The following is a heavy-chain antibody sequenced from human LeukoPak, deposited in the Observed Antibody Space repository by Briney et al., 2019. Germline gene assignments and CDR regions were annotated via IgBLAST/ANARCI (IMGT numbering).Heavy chain of an antibody. CDR3: TTDLPP. J-gene: IGHJ5*02. V-gene: IGHV3-15*01. CDR1: GFTFSNVW. CDR2: IRSKIDGVTT. Sequence: GGSLRLXCVASGFTFSNVWMAWARQAPGKGLEWVGRIRSKIDGVTTDYAAPVKGRITISRDDSKSTLYLQMNSLKIEDTAVYYCTTDLPPWGQGTLVTVSS.